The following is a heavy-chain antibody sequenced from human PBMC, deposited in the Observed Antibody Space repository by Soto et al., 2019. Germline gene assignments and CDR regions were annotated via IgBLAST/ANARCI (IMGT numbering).Heavy chain of an antibody. J-gene: IGHJ1*01. Sequence: SXRLSCAASGVTFRRCGMHWVRQAPGKGLEWVAVISYDGSNKYYADSVKGRFTISRDNSKNTLYLQMNSLRAEDTAVYYCKTYYEWAQRTLVTVSS. CDR2: ISYDGSNK. D-gene: IGHD3-22*01. V-gene: IGHV3-30*03. CDR3: KTYYE. CDR1: GVTFRRCG.